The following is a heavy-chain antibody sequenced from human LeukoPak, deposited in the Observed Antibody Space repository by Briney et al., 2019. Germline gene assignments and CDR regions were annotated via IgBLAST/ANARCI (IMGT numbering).Heavy chain of an antibody. CDR1: GYSFTNYG. Sequence: VASVRVSCKASGYSFTNYGISWVRQAPGQGLEWMGWISAYNGNTNYAQKLQGRVTMTTDTSTSTAYMELRSLRPDDTAVYYCARETGYSSSWPDYWGQGTLVTVSS. J-gene: IGHJ4*02. D-gene: IGHD6-13*01. CDR3: ARETGYSSSWPDY. V-gene: IGHV1-18*01. CDR2: ISAYNGNT.